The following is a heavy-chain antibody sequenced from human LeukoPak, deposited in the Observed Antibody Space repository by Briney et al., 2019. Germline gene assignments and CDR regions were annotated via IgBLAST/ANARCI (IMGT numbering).Heavy chain of an antibody. Sequence: GASVKVSCKASGGTFSSYTISWVRQAPGQGLKWMGRIIPILGIANYAQKFQGRVTITADKSTSTAYMELSSLRSEDTAVYYCARAGSDTYGDYFDHWGQGTLVTVSS. CDR3: ARAGSDTYGDYFDH. CDR1: GGTFSSYT. D-gene: IGHD3-10*01. J-gene: IGHJ4*02. CDR2: IIPILGIA. V-gene: IGHV1-69*02.